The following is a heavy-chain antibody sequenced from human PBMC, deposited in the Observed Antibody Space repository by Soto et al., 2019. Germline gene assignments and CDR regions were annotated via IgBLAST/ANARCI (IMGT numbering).Heavy chain of an antibody. Sequence: SETLSLTCTVSGGSMSSYYWSWIRQSPGKGLEWIGYIYYSGSTNYNSSLKSRVAISLDTSKNQFSLMLSSVTAADTAVYYCARGEWLATIKPYFAYWGQGTLVTVSS. CDR1: GGSMSSYY. J-gene: IGHJ4*02. V-gene: IGHV4-59*01. CDR3: ARGEWLATIKPYFAY. D-gene: IGHD5-12*01. CDR2: IYYSGST.